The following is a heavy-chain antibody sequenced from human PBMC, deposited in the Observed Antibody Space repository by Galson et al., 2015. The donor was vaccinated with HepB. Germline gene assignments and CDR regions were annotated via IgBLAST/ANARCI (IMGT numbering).Heavy chain of an antibody. J-gene: IGHJ4*02. D-gene: IGHD6-13*01. CDR2: IGRSGGST. V-gene: IGHV3-23*01. CDR3: AKPAAAGTTENFGF. Sequence: SLRLSCAASGFTFSSSGMIWVRQAPGKGLEWVSAIGRSGGSTYYADSVKGRFTISRDNSKNTLYLQMNTLRAEDTAVYYCAKPAAAGTTENFGFWGQGTLGPVSS. CDR1: GFTFSSSG.